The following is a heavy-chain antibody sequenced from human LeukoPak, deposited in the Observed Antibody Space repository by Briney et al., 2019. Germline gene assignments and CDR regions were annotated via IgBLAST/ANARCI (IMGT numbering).Heavy chain of an antibody. J-gene: IGHJ4*02. V-gene: IGHV3-23*01. CDR3: ARGAGYNYPYYFDY. Sequence: GGSLRLSCLTSGFTFSTNAMSWVRQAPGKGLEWISGISGSGASTYYADSVTGWFTISRDNSRNTLYLQMNSLRGDDTAVYYCARGAGYNYPYYFDYWGQGTLVTVSS. CDR2: ISGSGAST. D-gene: IGHD5-24*01. CDR1: GFTFSTNA.